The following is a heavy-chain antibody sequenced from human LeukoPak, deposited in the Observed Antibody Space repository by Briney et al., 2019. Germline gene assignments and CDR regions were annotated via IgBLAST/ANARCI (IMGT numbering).Heavy chain of an antibody. J-gene: IGHJ4*02. D-gene: IGHD2-21*02. CDR3: ARDKFGVTATQSSVY. CDR1: GFTFSCYA. Sequence: GGSLRLSCAASGFTFSCYAMHWVRQAPGKGLEWVAVISYDGSNKYYADSVKGRFTISRDNSKNTLYLQMNSLRAEDTAVYYCARDKFGVTATQSSVYWGQGTLVTVSS. CDR2: ISYDGSNK. V-gene: IGHV3-30*04.